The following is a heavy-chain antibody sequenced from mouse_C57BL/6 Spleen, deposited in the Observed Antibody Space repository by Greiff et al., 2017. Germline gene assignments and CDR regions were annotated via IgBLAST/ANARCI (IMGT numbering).Heavy chain of an antibody. Sequence: EVQLQQSGPELVKPGASVKISCKASGYTFTDYYMHWVKQSPGKSLEWIGVINPNNGGTSYNQKFKGKATLTVDKSSSTAYMELRSQTSEDSAVYYCARKEARICGSSPGWFAYWGQGTLVTVSA. CDR3: ARKEARICGSSPGWFAY. D-gene: IGHD1-1*01. CDR1: GYTFTDYY. CDR2: INPNNGGT. J-gene: IGHJ3*01. V-gene: IGHV1-26*01.